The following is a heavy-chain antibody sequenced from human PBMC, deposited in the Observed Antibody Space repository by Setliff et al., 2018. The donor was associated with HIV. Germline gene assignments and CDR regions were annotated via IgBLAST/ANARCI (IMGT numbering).Heavy chain of an antibody. V-gene: IGHV1-2*02. D-gene: IGHD4-17*01. CDR2: INPNSGGT. J-gene: IGHJ1*01. CDR3: ARDHGMWDYGGNVLLREYFLH. CDR1: GYTFTSYD. Sequence: ASVKVSCKASGYTFTSYDINWVRQAPGQGLEWMGWINPNSGGTNYAQKFQGRVSITRDTSMSTVYMTLTGLTSDDTAVYYCARDHGMWDYGGNVLLREYFLHWGQGTLVTVPQ.